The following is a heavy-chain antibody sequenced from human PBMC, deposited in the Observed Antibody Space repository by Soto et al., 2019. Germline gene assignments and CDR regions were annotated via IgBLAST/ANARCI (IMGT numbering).Heavy chain of an antibody. V-gene: IGHV1-18*01. CDR2: ISAYNGNT. Sequence: ALVKVSCKASGYTFTSYGISWVRQAPGQGLEWMGWISAYNGNTNYAQKLQGRVTMTTDTSTSTAYMELSSLRGDDTAMYYCVKDVVFWPWGQGTLVTVSS. CDR3: VKDVVFWP. CDR1: GYTFTSYG. J-gene: IGHJ4*02. D-gene: IGHD2-15*01.